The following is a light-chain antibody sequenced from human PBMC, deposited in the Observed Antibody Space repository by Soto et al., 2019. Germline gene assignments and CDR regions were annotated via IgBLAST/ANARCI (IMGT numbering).Light chain of an antibody. CDR3: QQYETFSGT. CDR2: KAS. V-gene: IGKV1-5*03. Sequence: DIQMTQSPSTLSASVGDTVTISCRASQSFSSWLAWYQQKPGKAPKLLIYKASSLQSGVPSRFSGSGSGTEFTLTISSLQPDDFATYYCQQYETFSGTFGPGTKVDIK. CDR1: QSFSSW. J-gene: IGKJ1*01.